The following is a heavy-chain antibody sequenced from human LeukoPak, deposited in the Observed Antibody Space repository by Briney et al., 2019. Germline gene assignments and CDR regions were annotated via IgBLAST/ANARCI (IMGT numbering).Heavy chain of an antibody. CDR3: ARRSGSYDY. CDR1: GFTFSDCY. CDR2: ISSSGDTI. Sequence: GGSLRLSCAASGFTFSDCYMSWIRQAPGKGLEWVSYISSSGDTIYYADSVKGRFTISRDNAKNSLYLQMNSLRADDTAVYYCARRSGSYDYWGQGTLVIVSS. J-gene: IGHJ4*02. D-gene: IGHD1-26*01. V-gene: IGHV3-11*04.